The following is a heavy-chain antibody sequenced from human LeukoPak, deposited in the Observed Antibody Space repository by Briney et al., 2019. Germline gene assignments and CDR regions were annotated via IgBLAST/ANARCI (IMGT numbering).Heavy chain of an antibody. J-gene: IGHJ4*02. V-gene: IGHV4-39*01. CDR3: ARHRIPAALASAFDY. CDR1: GGSISSSSYY. Sequence: PSETLSLTCTVSGGSISSSSYYWDWIRQPPGKGLEWIGAIYYSGNTNYSPSLKSRVTISVDTSKNQFSLKLSSVTAADTAVYYCARHRIPAALASAFDYWGQGTLVTVSS. CDR2: IYYSGNT. D-gene: IGHD2-2*01.